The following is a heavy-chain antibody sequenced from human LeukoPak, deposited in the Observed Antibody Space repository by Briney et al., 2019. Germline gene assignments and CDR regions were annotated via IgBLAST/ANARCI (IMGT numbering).Heavy chain of an antibody. Sequence: SETLSLTCTVSGGSISSSSYYWGWIRQPPGKGLEWIGSIYYSGSTYYNPSLKSRVTISVDTSKNQFSLKLSSVTAADTAVYYCARHRGDGYNPYYFDYWGQGTLVTASS. V-gene: IGHV4-39*01. CDR2: IYYSGST. D-gene: IGHD5-24*01. CDR3: ARHRGDGYNPYYFDY. J-gene: IGHJ4*02. CDR1: GGSISSSSYY.